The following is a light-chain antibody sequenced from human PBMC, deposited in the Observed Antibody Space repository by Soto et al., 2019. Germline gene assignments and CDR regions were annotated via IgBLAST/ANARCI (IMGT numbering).Light chain of an antibody. V-gene: IGKV1-6*01. CDR1: QAIRND. CDR3: LQDYTYPYT. J-gene: IGKJ2*01. Sequence: AIQMTQSPSSLSASVGDRVTITCRASQAIRNDLGRYQQTPGRAPKLLIFAVSHLESGVPSRFSGSGSGSDFSLTISSLQPEDFATYYCLQDYTYPYTFGQGTKLEIK. CDR2: AVS.